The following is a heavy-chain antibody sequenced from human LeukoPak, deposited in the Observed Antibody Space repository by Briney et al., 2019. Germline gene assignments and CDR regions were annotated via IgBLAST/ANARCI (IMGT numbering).Heavy chain of an antibody. V-gene: IGHV3-7*04. CDR3: VRDGSGSDFSLDY. CDR1: GFNFDNYY. J-gene: IGHJ4*02. D-gene: IGHD3-10*01. CDR2: IRHDGSDV. Sequence: GGSLRLSCVGSGFNFDNYYMSWVPQAPGKGLEWVADIRHDGSDVYNVDSVRGRFTISRDNAKNSVFLQMNSLKDEDTAVYYCVRDGSGSDFSLDYWGQGTLVTVSS.